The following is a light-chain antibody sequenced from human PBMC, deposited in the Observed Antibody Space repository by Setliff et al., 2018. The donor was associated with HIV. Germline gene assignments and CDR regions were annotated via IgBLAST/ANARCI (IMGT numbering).Light chain of an antibody. CDR3: CSYAGSSTVA. CDR2: EVS. CDR1: SSDVGSYNL. J-gene: IGLJ2*01. V-gene: IGLV2-23*02. Sequence: QSALTQPASVSGSPGQSITISCTGTSSDVGSYNLVSWYQQHPGKAPKLMIYEVSKRPSGVSYRFSGSKSGTTASLTISGLQPEDEAEYYCCSYAGSSTVAFGGGTKVTVL.